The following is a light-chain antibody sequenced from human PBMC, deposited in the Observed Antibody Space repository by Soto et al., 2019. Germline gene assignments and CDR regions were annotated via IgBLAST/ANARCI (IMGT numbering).Light chain of an antibody. CDR2: EVT. Sequence: QSALTQPPSASGSPGQSVTIPCTGTSSDIGEYNYVSWYQQHPGKVPKLLIYEVTKRPSGVPERFSGSKSGNTASLTVSGLQAEDEADYYCSSFAGAPVVFGGGTKVTVL. CDR1: SSDIGEYNY. V-gene: IGLV2-8*01. J-gene: IGLJ2*01. CDR3: SSFAGAPVV.